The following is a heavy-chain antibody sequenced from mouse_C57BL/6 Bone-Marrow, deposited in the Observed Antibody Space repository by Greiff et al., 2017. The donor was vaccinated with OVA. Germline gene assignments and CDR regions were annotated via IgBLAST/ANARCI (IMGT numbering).Heavy chain of an antibody. J-gene: IGHJ3*01. V-gene: IGHV1-81*01. D-gene: IGHD2-4*01. CDR2: IYPRSGNT. CDR3: ARQKVLFYYDYARLAY. Sequence: LQESGAELARPGASVKLSCKASGYTFTSYGISWVKQRPGKGLEWIGEIYPRSGNTYYNEKFKGKATLTADKSSSPAYMELCSLTSEDSAVLICARQKVLFYYDYARLAYWGRGTLVTVSA. CDR1: GYTFTSYG.